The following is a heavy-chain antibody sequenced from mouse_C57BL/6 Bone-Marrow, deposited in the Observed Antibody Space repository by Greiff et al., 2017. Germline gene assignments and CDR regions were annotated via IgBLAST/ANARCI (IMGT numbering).Heavy chain of an antibody. D-gene: IGHD1-1*01. V-gene: IGHV5-4*01. CDR3: ARDYYGTYFDV. CDR1: GFTFSSYA. Sequence: EVQGVESGGGLVKPGGSLKLSCAASGFTFSSYAMSWVRQTPEKRLEWVATISDGGSYTYYPDNVKGRFTISRDNAKNNLYLQMSHLKSEDTAMYYCARDYYGTYFDVWGTGTTVTVSS. J-gene: IGHJ1*03. CDR2: ISDGGSYT.